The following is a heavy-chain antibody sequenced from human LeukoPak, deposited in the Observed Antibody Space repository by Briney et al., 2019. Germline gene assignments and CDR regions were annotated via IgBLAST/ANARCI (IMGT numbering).Heavy chain of an antibody. CDR2: ISYDGSDK. V-gene: IGHV3-30*03. CDR1: GFTFSTYD. J-gene: IGHJ3*02. D-gene: IGHD3-16*01. Sequence: GGSLRLSCAASGFTFSTYDMHWVRQAPGKGLEWVAIISYDGSDKYYADSVKGRFTISRDNSKNTLYLQMNSLRAEDTAVYYWAIELGEAAFYIWGQRTTVTVSS. CDR3: AIELGEAAFYI.